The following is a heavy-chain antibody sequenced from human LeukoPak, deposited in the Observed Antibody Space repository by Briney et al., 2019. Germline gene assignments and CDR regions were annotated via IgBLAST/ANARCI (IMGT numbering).Heavy chain of an antibody. J-gene: IGHJ5*02. D-gene: IGHD1-1*01. Sequence: GGSLRLSCAASGFTLSSSAMHWVRQASGKGLEWVGRIKNKANNYATAYAASVKGRFTISRDDSRNTAYLQMNSLKTDDTAVYYCTRLIEGQLRFDPWGQGTLVTVSS. CDR3: TRLIEGQLRFDP. CDR1: GFTLSSSA. CDR2: IKNKANNYAT. V-gene: IGHV3-73*01.